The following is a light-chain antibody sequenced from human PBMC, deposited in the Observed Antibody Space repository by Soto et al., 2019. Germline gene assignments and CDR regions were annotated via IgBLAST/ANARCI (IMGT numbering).Light chain of an antibody. V-gene: IGLV2-14*01. Sequence: QSALTQPASVSGSPGQSITISCTGTSSDVGSYNYVSWYQQYPGKDPKLMIYDVSNRPSGVSYRFSGSKSGNTASLTISGLQAEDEAEYYCSSYTTSSTHVVFGGGTKVTVL. CDR1: SSDVGSYNY. J-gene: IGLJ2*01. CDR2: DVS. CDR3: SSYTTSSTHVV.